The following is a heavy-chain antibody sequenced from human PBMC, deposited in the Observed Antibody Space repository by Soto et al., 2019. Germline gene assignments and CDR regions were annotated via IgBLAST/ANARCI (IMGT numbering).Heavy chain of an antibody. CDR3: ARGSSIAGLYYGMDV. CDR2: NYYSGIT. CDR1: GGSISSGGYY. J-gene: IGHJ6*02. D-gene: IGHD6-6*01. Sequence: QVQLQESGPGLVKPSQTLALTCTVSGGSISSGGYYWTWIRQHPGKGLEWIGYNYYSGITYYNPSLKSRVGISLDTSQNQFSLTLSSVTAAYTAVYYCARGSSIAGLYYGMDVWGQGTTVTVSS. V-gene: IGHV4-31*03.